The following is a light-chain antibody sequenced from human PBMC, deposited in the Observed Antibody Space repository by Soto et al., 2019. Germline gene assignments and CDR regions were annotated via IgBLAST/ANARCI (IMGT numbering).Light chain of an antibody. V-gene: IGKV1-9*01. CDR1: QGISSY. J-gene: IGKJ4*01. Sequence: DIPLTQSPSFLSASVGDRVTITCRASQGISSYLAWYQQKPGKAPNLLIYAASTLQSGVPSRFSGSGSGTEYTLTIRGLQPEDIATYYCQQLTNYPLTFGGGTKVEIK. CDR2: AAS. CDR3: QQLTNYPLT.